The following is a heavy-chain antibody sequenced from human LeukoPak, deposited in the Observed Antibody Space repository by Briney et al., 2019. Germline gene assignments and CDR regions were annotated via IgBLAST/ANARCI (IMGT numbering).Heavy chain of an antibody. CDR1: GGSMNNYY. Sequence: QPSETLSLTCTVSGGSMNNYYWSWIRQAPGKGLQWVSTVIGSGGDTHYADSMKGRFTISRDNSKSTLYLQMSSLRAEDTAVYYCAKSPGRSSRYHFDSWGQGTLVTVSS. CDR2: VIGSGGDT. V-gene: IGHV3-23*01. J-gene: IGHJ4*02. CDR3: AKSPGRSSRYHFDS. D-gene: IGHD6-13*01.